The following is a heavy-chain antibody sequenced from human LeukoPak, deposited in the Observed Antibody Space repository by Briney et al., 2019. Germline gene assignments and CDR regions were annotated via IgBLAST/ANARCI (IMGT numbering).Heavy chain of an antibody. Sequence: SETLSLTCTVPGGSISSYYWSWIRQPPGKGLEWIGYIYYSGSTNYNPSLKSRVTISVDTSKNQFSLKLSSVTAADTAVYYCARGRRVRGVIIPNWFDPWGQGTLVTVSS. CDR1: GGSISSYY. J-gene: IGHJ5*02. CDR2: IYYSGST. CDR3: ARGRRVRGVIIPNWFDP. V-gene: IGHV4-59*12. D-gene: IGHD3-10*01.